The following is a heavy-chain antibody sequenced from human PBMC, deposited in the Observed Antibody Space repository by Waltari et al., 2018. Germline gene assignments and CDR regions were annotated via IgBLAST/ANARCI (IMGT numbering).Heavy chain of an antibody. CDR2: INPNIGGT. J-gene: IGHJ4*02. D-gene: IGHD5-18*01. V-gene: IGHV1-2*06. Sequence: QVQLVQSGAEVKKPGASVKVSCKASGYTFTGYYMHWVRQAPGQGLEWMGRINPNIGGTNYAQKFQGRVTMTRDTSISTAYMELSRLRSDDTAVYYCARDRRVQLWLVDYWGQGTLVTVSS. CDR3: ARDRRVQLWLVDY. CDR1: GYTFTGYY.